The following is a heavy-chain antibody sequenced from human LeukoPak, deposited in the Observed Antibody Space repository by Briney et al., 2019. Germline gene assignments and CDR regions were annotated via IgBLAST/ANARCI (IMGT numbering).Heavy chain of an antibody. D-gene: IGHD3-10*01. J-gene: IGHJ4*02. V-gene: IGHV4-39*01. CDR3: ARLPAGSGSLSYFDY. CDR1: GGSIRSSSCY. Sequence: SETLSLTSTVSGGSIRSSSCYWGWIRQPPGKGLEWIGSIYYSGSTYYNPSLKSRVTISVDTSKNQFSLKLSSVTAADTAVYYCARLPAGSGSLSYFDYWGQGTLATVSS. CDR2: IYYSGST.